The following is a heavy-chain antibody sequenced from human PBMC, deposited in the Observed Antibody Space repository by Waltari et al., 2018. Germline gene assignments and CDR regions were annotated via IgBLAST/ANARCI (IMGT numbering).Heavy chain of an antibody. J-gene: IGHJ4*02. CDR3: ARNKGWYGDGYFDY. Sequence: EVQLVESGGGLIQPGGSLRLSCEADGFTVRGKSMRWVRQAPGKGLEWVSVIYSDGRTVYADSVKGRFTISRDNLKNTVDLQMSSLRADDTAVYYCARNKGWYGDGYFDYWGQGTLVSVSS. V-gene: IGHV3-53*01. CDR2: IYSDGRT. D-gene: IGHD6-19*01. CDR1: GFTVRGKS.